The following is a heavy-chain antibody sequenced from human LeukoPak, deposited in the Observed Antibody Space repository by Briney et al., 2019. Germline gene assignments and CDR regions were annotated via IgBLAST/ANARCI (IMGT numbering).Heavy chain of an antibody. V-gene: IGHV4-59*08. J-gene: IGHJ5*02. D-gene: IGHD6-13*01. CDR3: ARATSSWYELWFDP. Sequence: PSETLSLTCTVSGGSISSYYWSWIRQPPGKGLEWIGYISYSGSTNYNPSLKSRVTISVDTSKNQFSLKLSSVTAADTAVYYCARATSSWYELWFDPWGQGTLVTVSS. CDR1: GGSISSYY. CDR2: ISYSGST.